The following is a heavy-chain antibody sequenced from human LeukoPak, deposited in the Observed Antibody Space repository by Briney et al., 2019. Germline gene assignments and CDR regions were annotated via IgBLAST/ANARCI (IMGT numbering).Heavy chain of an antibody. CDR2: ISYTGST. J-gene: IGHJ4*02. CDR3: ARATIQLWFGYDY. CDR1: GGSISPYF. D-gene: IGHD5-18*01. V-gene: IGHV4-59*12. Sequence: PSETLSLTCTVSGGSISPYFWSWIRQPPGKGLEWIGYISYTGSTNYNPSLKSRVTISVDRSKNQFSLKLSSVTAADTAVYYCARATIQLWFGYDYWGQGTLVTVSS.